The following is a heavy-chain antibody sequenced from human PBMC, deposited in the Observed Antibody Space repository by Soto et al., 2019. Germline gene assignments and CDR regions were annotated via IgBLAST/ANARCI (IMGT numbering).Heavy chain of an antibody. CDR1: GFTFSSYS. D-gene: IGHD2-15*01. CDR3: ARDHPHCSGGSCILPFDF. Sequence: PGGFLRLSCAASGFTFSSYSMNWVRQAPGKGLEWLSFISSTGSYIYYADSVSGRFTISRDNARNSLSLQMNSLRVEDTAVYYCARDHPHCSGGSCILPFDFWGQGTRVTVPQ. J-gene: IGHJ4*02. V-gene: IGHV3-21*01. CDR2: ISSTGSYI.